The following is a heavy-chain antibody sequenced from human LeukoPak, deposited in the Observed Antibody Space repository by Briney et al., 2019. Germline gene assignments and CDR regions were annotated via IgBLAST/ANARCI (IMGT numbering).Heavy chain of an antibody. CDR3: ARDRWGSSYFDY. Sequence: KPSETLSLTCTVSGASISNYYWSWNRQPPGKGLEWIGYIYYSGSTNYNPSLKSRVTISVDTSKNHFSLRLSSVTAADTAVYYCARDRWGSSYFDYWGQGTLVTVSS. CDR2: IYYSGST. V-gene: IGHV4-59*01. D-gene: IGHD3-16*01. CDR1: GASISNYY. J-gene: IGHJ4*02.